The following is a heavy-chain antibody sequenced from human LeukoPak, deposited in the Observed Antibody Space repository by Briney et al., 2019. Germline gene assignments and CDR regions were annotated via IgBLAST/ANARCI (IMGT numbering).Heavy chain of an antibody. D-gene: IGHD1-26*01. CDR1: GFTFSSYE. CDR2: ISSDGSST. Sequence: GGSLRLSCGVSGFTFSSYEMNWVRQAPGKGLVWVSRISSDGSSTNYADSVKGRFTISRDNAKNTLYLQMNSLRAEDTAVYYCVRGELHLDYYFDYWGQGTLVTVSS. V-gene: IGHV3-74*01. CDR3: VRGELHLDYYFDY. J-gene: IGHJ4*02.